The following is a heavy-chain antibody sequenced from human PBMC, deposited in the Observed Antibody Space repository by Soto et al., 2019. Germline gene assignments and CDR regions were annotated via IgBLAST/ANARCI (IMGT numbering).Heavy chain of an antibody. CDR1: GFTFSGSA. V-gene: IGHV3-73*01. CDR2: IRSKANSYAT. D-gene: IGHD3-3*01. Sequence: GGSLRLSCAASGFTFSGSAMHWVRQASGKGLEWVGRIRSKANSYATAYAASVKGRFTISRDDSKNTAYLQMNSLKTEDTAVYYCTRARPGWEYDFSTPTGTFDYWGQGTLVTVSS. CDR3: TRARPGWEYDFSTPTGTFDY. J-gene: IGHJ4*02.